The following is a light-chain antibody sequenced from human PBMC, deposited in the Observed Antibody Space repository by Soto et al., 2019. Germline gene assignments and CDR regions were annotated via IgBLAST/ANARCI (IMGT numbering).Light chain of an antibody. CDR3: QQYVTSPYT. CDR2: GAS. Sequence: DIVLTQSPGTLSLSPGEAATLSCRASQSISNNYLAWYQQQPGQAPRLVIHGASSRATDIPDRFSGSGSGTDFTLTISRLEPEDFAVYYCQQYVTSPYTFGQGTKREI. J-gene: IGKJ2*01. CDR1: QSISNNY. V-gene: IGKV3-20*01.